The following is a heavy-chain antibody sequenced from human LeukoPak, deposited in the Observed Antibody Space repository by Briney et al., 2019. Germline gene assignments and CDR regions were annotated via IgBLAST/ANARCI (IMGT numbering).Heavy chain of an antibody. J-gene: IGHJ4*02. D-gene: IGHD4-23*01. CDR1: GGTFSSYA. CDR3: ARVLYSYGGNSL. CDR2: IIPIFGTT. Sequence: SVKVSCKASGGTFSSYAISWVRQAPGQGLEWMGGIIPIFGTTNYAQKFQGRVTITADESTSTAYMELSSLRPEDTAVYYCARVLYSYGGNSLWGQGTLVTVSS. V-gene: IGHV1-69*13.